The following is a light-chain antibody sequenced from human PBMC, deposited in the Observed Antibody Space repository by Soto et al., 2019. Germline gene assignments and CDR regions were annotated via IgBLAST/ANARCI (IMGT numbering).Light chain of an antibody. CDR3: QQYDKSPLT. CDR2: GVS. J-gene: IGKJ4*01. Sequence: EIVLTQSPGTLSLSPGXRATLSCRASQSVSNSHLAWHQQKPGQAPRLLIFGVSSRAVGIPDRFSGSGSGTDFTLTISRLEPEDYAVYYCQQYDKSPLTFGGGTKVDIK. V-gene: IGKV3-20*01. CDR1: QSVSNSH.